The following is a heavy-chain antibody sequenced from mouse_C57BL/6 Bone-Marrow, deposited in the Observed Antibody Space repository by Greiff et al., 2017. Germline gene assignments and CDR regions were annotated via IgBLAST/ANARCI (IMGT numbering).Heavy chain of an antibody. J-gene: IGHJ1*03. CDR3: GREYNGYYWYFDV. CDR2: INPSNGGT. D-gene: IGHD2-2*01. Sequence: VQLQQPGTDLVKPGASVKLSCKASGYTFTSYWMHWVKQRPGQGLEWIGTINPSNGGTNYNEKFKSKATLTVDKSSSTAYMQLSSLTSEDSAVYYCGREYNGYYWYFDVWGTGTTVTVSS. CDR1: GYTFTSYW. V-gene: IGHV1-53*01.